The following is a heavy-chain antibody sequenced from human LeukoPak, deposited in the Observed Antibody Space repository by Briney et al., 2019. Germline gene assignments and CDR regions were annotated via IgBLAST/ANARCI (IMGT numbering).Heavy chain of an antibody. CDR1: GGSISSGGYY. CDR2: IYYSGST. V-gene: IGHV4-31*03. J-gene: IGHJ4*02. CDR3: ARLSVGGYSYGTIRKTFDC. D-gene: IGHD5-18*01. Sequence: KSSETLSLTCTVSGGSISSGGYYWSWIRQHPGKGLEWIGYIYYSGSTYYNPSLKSRVTISVDTSKNQFSLKLSSVTAADTAVYYCARLSVGGYSYGTIRKTFDCWGQGTLVTVSS.